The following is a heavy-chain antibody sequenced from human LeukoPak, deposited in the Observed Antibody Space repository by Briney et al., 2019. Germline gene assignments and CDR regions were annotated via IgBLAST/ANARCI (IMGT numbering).Heavy chain of an antibody. V-gene: IGHV4-59*01. D-gene: IGHD1-20*01. CDR3: ARLSITALYYFDY. CDR2: IYYSGST. J-gene: IGHJ4*02. Sequence: SETLSLTCTVSGVSISSYYWSWIRQPPGKGLEWIGYIYYSGSTNYNPSLKSRVTISVDTSKNHFSLKLSSVTAADTAVYYCARLSITALYYFDYWGQGTLVTVSS. CDR1: GVSISSYY.